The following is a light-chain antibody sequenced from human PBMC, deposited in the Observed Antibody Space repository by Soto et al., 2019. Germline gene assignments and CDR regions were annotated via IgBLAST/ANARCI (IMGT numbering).Light chain of an antibody. CDR1: QVIGSW. Sequence: DIQMTQSPSYVSASVGDRVTITCRASQVIGSWLAWYQQKPGKAPKLLIYDASSLHSGVPASFSGSGSGTYFTLTISSLQPEDSANYYCQQANSFPWTFGQGTKVEIK. V-gene: IGKV1-12*01. CDR2: DAS. J-gene: IGKJ1*01. CDR3: QQANSFPWT.